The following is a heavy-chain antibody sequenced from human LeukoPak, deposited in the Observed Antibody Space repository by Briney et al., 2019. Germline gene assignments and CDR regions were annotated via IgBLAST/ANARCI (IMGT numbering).Heavy chain of an antibody. D-gene: IGHD3-22*01. CDR3: ARNVYYYDSSGYYPYYFDY. Sequence: GGSLRLSCAASGFTFSSYAMHWVRQAPGKGLEWVAVISYDGSKKYYADSVKGRFTISRDNSKNTLYLQMNSLRAEDTAVYYCARNVYYYDSSGYYPYYFDYWGQGTLVTV. J-gene: IGHJ4*02. CDR2: ISYDGSKK. CDR1: GFTFSSYA. V-gene: IGHV3-30-3*01.